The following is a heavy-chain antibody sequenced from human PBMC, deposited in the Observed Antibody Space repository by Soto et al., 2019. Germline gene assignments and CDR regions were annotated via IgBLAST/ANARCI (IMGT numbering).Heavy chain of an antibody. D-gene: IGHD6-19*01. CDR2: ISYDGSNK. CDR1: GFTFSSYG. V-gene: IGHV3-30*18. J-gene: IGHJ3*02. Sequence: VQLVESGGGVVQPGRSLRLSCAASGFTFSSYGMHWVRQAPGKGLEWVAVISYDGSNKYYADSVKGRFTISRDNSKNTLYLQMNSRRAKDTAVYYCAKDNEQWLVRRPDAFDIWGQGTMVTVSS. CDR3: AKDNEQWLVRRPDAFDI.